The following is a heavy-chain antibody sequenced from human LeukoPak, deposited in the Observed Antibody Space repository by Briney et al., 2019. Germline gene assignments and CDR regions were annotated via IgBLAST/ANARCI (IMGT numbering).Heavy chain of an antibody. Sequence: PGGSLRLSCGVSGFTVNSNYMTWVRQAPGKGLEWVSVIYSGGSPYYADSVKGRFTIPRHNYENTVYLQMNSLRVEDTAVYYCARVAWFGTSGYGRYFDYWGQGTLVTVAS. J-gene: IGHJ4*02. CDR2: IYSGGSP. CDR1: GFTVNSNY. D-gene: IGHD3-10*01. CDR3: ARVAWFGTSGYGRYFDY. V-gene: IGHV3-53*01.